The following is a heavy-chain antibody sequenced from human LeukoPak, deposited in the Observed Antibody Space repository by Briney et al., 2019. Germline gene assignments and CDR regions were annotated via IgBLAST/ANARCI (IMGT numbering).Heavy chain of an antibody. J-gene: IGHJ3*02. Sequence: EESLKISCKGSGYSFTSYWIGWVRQMPGKGLEWMGIIYPGDSDTRYSPSFQGQVTISADKSISTAYLQWSSLKASDTAMYYCARRGSVMVRGAGGAFDIWGQGTMVTVSS. CDR2: IYPGDSDT. V-gene: IGHV5-51*01. D-gene: IGHD3-10*01. CDR3: ARRGSVMVRGAGGAFDI. CDR1: GYSFTSYW.